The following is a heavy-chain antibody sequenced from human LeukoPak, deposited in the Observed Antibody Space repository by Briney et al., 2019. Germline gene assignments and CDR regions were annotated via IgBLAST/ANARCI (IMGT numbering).Heavy chain of an antibody. Sequence: ASVKVSCKASGYTFTSYYMHWVRQAPGQGLEWMGIINPSGGSTSYAQKFQGRVTMTRDTSTSTVYMELNSLRSEDTAVYYCAREGGIAAAGSWGQGTLVTVSS. D-gene: IGHD6-13*01. J-gene: IGHJ4*02. CDR3: AREGGIAAAGS. CDR1: GYTFTSYY. CDR2: INPSGGST. V-gene: IGHV1-46*01.